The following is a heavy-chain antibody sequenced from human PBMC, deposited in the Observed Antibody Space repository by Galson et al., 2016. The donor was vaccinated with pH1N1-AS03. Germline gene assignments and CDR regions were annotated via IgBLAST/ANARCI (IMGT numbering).Heavy chain of an antibody. CDR3: AKTTGGVSKSGAFDV. J-gene: IGHJ3*01. Sequence: SLRLSCAASGLTFNTYAMNWVRQAPGKGLEWVSSISADGINTYYADSLKGRFTISRDNSRNTVSLQMNSLRVEDTAVYYCAKTTGGVSKSGAFDVWGQGTMVTVSS. CDR1: GLTFNTYA. D-gene: IGHD1-1*01. CDR2: ISADGINT. V-gene: IGHV3-23*01.